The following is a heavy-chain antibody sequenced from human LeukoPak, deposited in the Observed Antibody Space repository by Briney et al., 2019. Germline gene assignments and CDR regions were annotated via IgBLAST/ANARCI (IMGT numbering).Heavy chain of an antibody. CDR1: GGSISSYY. CDR3: ARRTGIAVAGTRGAFDI. D-gene: IGHD6-19*01. Sequence: SETLSLTCTVSGGSISSYYWSWIRQPPGKGLEWIGYIYYSGSTNYNPSLKSRVTISVDTSKNQFSLKLSSVTAADTAVYYCARRTGIAVAGTRGAFDIWGQGTMVTVSS. CDR2: IYYSGST. J-gene: IGHJ3*02. V-gene: IGHV4-59*08.